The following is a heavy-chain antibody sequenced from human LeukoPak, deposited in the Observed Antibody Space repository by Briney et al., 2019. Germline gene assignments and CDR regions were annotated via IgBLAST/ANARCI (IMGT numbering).Heavy chain of an antibody. V-gene: IGHV3-48*03. CDR3: ARRIGAGYGMDV. Sequence: GGSLRLSCAASGFTFSTYEMNWVRQAPGKGLEWVSYINIGSGSSIYYADSVRGRFTISRDNAKNSLYLQMNGLRAEDTAVYYCARRIGAGYGMDVWGQGTTVTVSS. J-gene: IGHJ6*02. D-gene: IGHD6-25*01. CDR1: GFTFSTYE. CDR2: INIGSGSSI.